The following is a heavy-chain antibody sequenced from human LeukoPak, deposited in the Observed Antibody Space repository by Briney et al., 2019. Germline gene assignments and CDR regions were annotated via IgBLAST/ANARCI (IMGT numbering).Heavy chain of an antibody. Sequence: SETLSLTCSVSGGSISNNSYYWAWIRQPPGKGLEWIGSVYSSGSTYYNPSLKSRLTISGDTSKNQFSLKLSSVTAADTAVYYCARDPSSRYFDGSGGRTPTYFDYWGQGTLVTVSS. CDR1: GGSISNNSYY. J-gene: IGHJ4*02. D-gene: IGHD3-9*01. V-gene: IGHV4-39*07. CDR3: ARDPSSRYFDGSGGRTPTYFDY. CDR2: VYSSGST.